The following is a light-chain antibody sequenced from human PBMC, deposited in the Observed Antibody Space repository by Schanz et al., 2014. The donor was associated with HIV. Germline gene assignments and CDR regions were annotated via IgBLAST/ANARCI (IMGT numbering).Light chain of an antibody. CDR1: QTISTS. CDR2: AAS. V-gene: IGKV1-39*01. Sequence: DLRMPQSPSSLSASVGDRVTITCRASQTISTSLNWYQQKAGKAPKLLIFAASTLQSGVPSRFSGSGSGTNFTLTISSLQPEDFATYYCQQSYSATPYTFGQGTRLEIK. CDR3: QQSYSATPYT. J-gene: IGKJ2*01.